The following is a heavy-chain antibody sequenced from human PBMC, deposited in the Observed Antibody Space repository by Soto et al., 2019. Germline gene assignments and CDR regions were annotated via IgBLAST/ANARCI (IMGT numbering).Heavy chain of an antibody. D-gene: IGHD5-18*01. CDR3: ARDKGVDTAMVLRLHYLDY. Sequence: SCKASGYTFTSYAMHWVRQAPGKGLEWVAVISYDGSNKYYADSVKGRFTISRDNSKNTLYLQMNSLRAEDTAVYYCARDKGVDTAMVLRLHYLDYWGQGTLVTVSS. CDR1: GYTFTSYA. CDR2: ISYDGSNK. V-gene: IGHV3-30-3*01. J-gene: IGHJ4*02.